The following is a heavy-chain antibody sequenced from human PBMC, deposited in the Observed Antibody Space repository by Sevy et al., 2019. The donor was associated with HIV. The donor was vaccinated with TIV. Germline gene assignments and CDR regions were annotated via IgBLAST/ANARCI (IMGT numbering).Heavy chain of an antibody. Sequence: GGSLRLSCSASGFTFNYYGMYWVRQAPGKGLQYVSGISSNGDSTDYGDSVKGGFTISRDNSKNTLYLQMSSLRAEDTAVYYCLRDLLRPVVVPAASFDYWGQGTLVTVSS. V-gene: IGHV3-64D*06. CDR1: GFTFNYYG. CDR2: ISSNGDST. J-gene: IGHJ4*02. D-gene: IGHD2-2*01. CDR3: LRDLLRPVVVPAASFDY.